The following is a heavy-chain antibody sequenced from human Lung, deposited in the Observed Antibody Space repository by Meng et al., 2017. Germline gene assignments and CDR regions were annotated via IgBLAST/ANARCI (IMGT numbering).Heavy chain of an antibody. CDR1: GGSSSSGVYY. Sequence: LVSPPGLVKPHTPLSLPCPFAGGSSSSGVYYLSWIRPHPGKCMEWIGYIYYSGSTYDNPSLKSRVTISVDTSKNQFSLKLSSVTAADTAVYYCAREPYYYGSGSYSSYWYFDLWGRGTLVTVSS. CDR3: AREPYYYGSGSYSSYWYFDL. D-gene: IGHD3-10*01. V-gene: IGHV4-31*03. J-gene: IGHJ2*01. CDR2: IYYSGST.